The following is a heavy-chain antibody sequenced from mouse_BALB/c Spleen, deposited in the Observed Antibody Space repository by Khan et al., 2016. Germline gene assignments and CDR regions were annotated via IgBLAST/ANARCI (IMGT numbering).Heavy chain of an antibody. D-gene: IGHD2-14*01. CDR3: AFRYDAMDY. J-gene: IGHJ4*01. CDR1: GYTFTSYR. Sequence: QVQLQQSGAELAKPGASVTMSCKASGYTFTSYRMHWVKQRPGQGLEWIGYINPIYGYTEYNQKFKDKATLTADKSSSTAYMKLISLTSEDSAVYYCAFRYDAMDYWGQGTSVTVSS. CDR2: INPIYGYT. V-gene: IGHV1-4*01.